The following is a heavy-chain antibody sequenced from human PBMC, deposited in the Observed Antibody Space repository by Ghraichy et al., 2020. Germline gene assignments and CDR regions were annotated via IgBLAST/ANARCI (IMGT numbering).Heavy chain of an antibody. CDR1: GFTFSSYA. CDR3: ARGSKPYGDYIFDY. Sequence: GGSLRLSCAASGFTFSSYAMHWVRQAPGKGLEWVAVISYDGSNKYYADSVKGRFTISRDNSKNTLYLQMNSLRAEDTAVYYCARGSKPYGDYIFDYWGQGTLVTVSS. V-gene: IGHV3-30*04. CDR2: ISYDGSNK. D-gene: IGHD4-17*01. J-gene: IGHJ4*02.